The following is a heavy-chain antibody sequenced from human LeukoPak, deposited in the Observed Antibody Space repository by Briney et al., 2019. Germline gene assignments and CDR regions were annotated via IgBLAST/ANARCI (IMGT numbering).Heavy chain of an antibody. CDR1: GGSISSYY. D-gene: IGHD2-15*01. V-gene: IGHV4-4*07. CDR2: IYTSGST. Sequence: SETLSLTCTVSGGSISSYYRSWIRQPAGKGLEWIGRIYTSGSTNYNPSLKSRVTMSVDTSKNQFSLKLSSVTAADTAVYYCARVDCSGSSCYPHYYYYMDVWGKGTTVTVSS. J-gene: IGHJ6*03. CDR3: ARVDCSGSSCYPHYYYYMDV.